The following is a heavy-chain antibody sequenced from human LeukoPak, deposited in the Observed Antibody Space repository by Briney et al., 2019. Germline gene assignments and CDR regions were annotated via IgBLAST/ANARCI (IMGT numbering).Heavy chain of an antibody. J-gene: IGHJ3*02. CDR2: IWYDGSNT. CDR1: GFTFSNHA. D-gene: IGHD2-15*01. Sequence: GGSLRLSCAASGFTFSNHAMYWVRQAPGKGLERVAVIWYDGSNTYYADSVKGRFTISRDNSKNTLYLQMNSLRAEDTAVYYCARGAYCSGGRCPGAFDIWGQGTMVTVSS. CDR3: ARGAYCSGGRCPGAFDI. V-gene: IGHV3-33*01.